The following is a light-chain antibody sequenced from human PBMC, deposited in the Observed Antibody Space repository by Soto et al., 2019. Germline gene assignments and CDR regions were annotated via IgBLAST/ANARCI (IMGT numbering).Light chain of an antibody. CDR1: QDISNH. J-gene: IGKJ5*01. CDR3: QQHYHRPIS. CDR2: DAS. Sequence: SLLSESVGDRVTITCQASQDISNHLNWYQQKPGKAPKLLIYDASNLETGVPSRFSGSGSGTDFTVTISSLHPEDFATYSFQQHYHRPISFAQLTRPEIK. V-gene: IGKV1-33*01.